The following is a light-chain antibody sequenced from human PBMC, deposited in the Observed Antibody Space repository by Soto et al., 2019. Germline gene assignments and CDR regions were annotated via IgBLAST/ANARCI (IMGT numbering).Light chain of an antibody. CDR1: QSLTSNY. CDR3: QQYDSSVYT. CDR2: GAS. Sequence: EIVLTQSPGTLSLSPGERATLSCRASQSLTSNYLAWYQQKPGQAPSLLIYGASSRAAGIPDRFSGSGSGTGFTLTISRLEPEDFAVYYCQQYDSSVYTFGQGTRLEIK. J-gene: IGKJ2*01. V-gene: IGKV3-20*01.